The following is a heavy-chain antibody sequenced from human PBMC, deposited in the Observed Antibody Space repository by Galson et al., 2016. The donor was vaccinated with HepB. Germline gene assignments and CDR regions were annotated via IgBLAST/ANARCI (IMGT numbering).Heavy chain of an antibody. J-gene: IGHJ4*02. D-gene: IGHD3-10*01. CDR1: GFTFSRYG. CDR3: AKDPYYYGSGSYLYFHY. Sequence: CAASGFTFSRYGMHWVRQAPGKGLEWVTFISYDGSNKYYADSVKGRFTISRDNSKNTLYLQMNSLRAEDTAVYYCAKDPYYYGSGSYLYFHYWGQGTLVTVSS. CDR2: ISYDGSNK. V-gene: IGHV3-30*18.